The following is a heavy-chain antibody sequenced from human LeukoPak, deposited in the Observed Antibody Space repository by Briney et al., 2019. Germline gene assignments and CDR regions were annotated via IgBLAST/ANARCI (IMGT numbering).Heavy chain of an antibody. CDR1: GGSISSYY. D-gene: IGHD4-11*01. J-gene: IGHJ5*02. V-gene: IGHV4-4*09. CDR2: IYTSGST. CDR3: ARHLSSTTGEPRWFDP. Sequence: SETLSLTCTVSGGSISSYYWSWIRQPPGKGLEWIGYIYTSGSTNYNPSLKSRVTISVDTSKNQFSLKLSSVTAADTAVYYCARHLSSTTGEPRWFDPWGQGTLVTVSS.